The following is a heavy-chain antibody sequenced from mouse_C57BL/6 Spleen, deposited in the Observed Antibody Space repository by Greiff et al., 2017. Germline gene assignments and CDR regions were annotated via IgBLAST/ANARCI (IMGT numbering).Heavy chain of an antibody. D-gene: IGHD3-3*01. Sequence: EVHLVESGGDLVKPGGSLKLSCAASGFTFSSYGMSWVRQTPGKRLEWVATISSGGSYTYYPDSVKGRFTISRDNAKNTLYLQMSSLKSEDTAMYYCARQGPRDYFDYWGQGTTLTVSS. CDR1: GFTFSSYG. CDR3: ARQGPRDYFDY. V-gene: IGHV5-6*01. CDR2: ISSGGSYT. J-gene: IGHJ2*01.